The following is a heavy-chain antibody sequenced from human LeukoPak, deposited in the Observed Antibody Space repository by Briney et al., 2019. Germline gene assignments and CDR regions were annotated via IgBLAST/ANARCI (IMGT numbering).Heavy chain of an antibody. V-gene: IGHV4-34*01. CDR3: ARYKDRLGYSSSWYYFDY. J-gene: IGHJ4*02. CDR1: VGSFSGYY. D-gene: IGHD6-13*01. Sequence: PSETLSLTCGVCVGSFSGYYWSWIRQPPGKGLEWIGEINHSGSTNYNPSLKSRVTISVDTSKNQFSLKLSSVTAADTAVYYCARYKDRLGYSSSWYYFDYWGQGTLVTVSS. CDR2: INHSGST.